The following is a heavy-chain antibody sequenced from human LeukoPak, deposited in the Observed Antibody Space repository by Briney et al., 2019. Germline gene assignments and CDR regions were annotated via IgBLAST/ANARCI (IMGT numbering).Heavy chain of an antibody. J-gene: IGHJ5*02. CDR3: AKTVHYCTSTSCYGWFDP. CDR1: GFTFSSYA. D-gene: IGHD2-2*01. Sequence: GESLRLSCAASGFTFSSYAMSWVRQAPGKGLEWVSAISGSGGSTYYADSVKGRFTISRDNSKNTLYLQMSTLRAEDTALYYCAKTVHYCTSTSCYGWFDPWGQGTLVTVSS. V-gene: IGHV3-23*01. CDR2: ISGSGGST.